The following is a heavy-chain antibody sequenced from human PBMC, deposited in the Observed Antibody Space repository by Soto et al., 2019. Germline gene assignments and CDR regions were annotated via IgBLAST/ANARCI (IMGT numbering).Heavy chain of an antibody. CDR3: ASWRSYSGSYCFDY. D-gene: IGHD1-26*01. CDR2: VIPMYDSV. Sequence: QVQLVQSGAEVKKPGSTVKVSCEASGGTFNTYTINWVRQAPGRGLEWMGQVIPMYDSVNYAERFQGRVTITADKSTNIAHMELSSLRSEDTALYFCASWRSYSGSYCFDYWGQGTLVIVSS. J-gene: IGHJ4*02. CDR1: GGTFNTYT. V-gene: IGHV1-69*06.